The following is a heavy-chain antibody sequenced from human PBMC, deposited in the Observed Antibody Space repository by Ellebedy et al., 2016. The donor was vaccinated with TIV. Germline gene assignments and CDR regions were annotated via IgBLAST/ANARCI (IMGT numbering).Heavy chain of an antibody. J-gene: IGHJ1*01. CDR2: ISSDGDDT. V-gene: IGHV3-30*03. D-gene: IGHD2/OR15-2a*01. CDR3: TDLFQY. Sequence: PGGSLRLSCAPPGFSSRSYPMHWVRQAPGKGLEWVSVISSDGDDTFYGGSVKGRFGMSRENSKNALFLQMNSLRPDDTAVYYCTDLFQYWGQGTLVTVSS. CDR1: GFSSRSYP.